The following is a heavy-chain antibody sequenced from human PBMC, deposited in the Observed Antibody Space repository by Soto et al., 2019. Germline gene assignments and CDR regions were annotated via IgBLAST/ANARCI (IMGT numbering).Heavy chain of an antibody. CDR1: GSTFTSYG. CDR3: AREENYYYGMDV. CDR2: ISAYNGNT. V-gene: IGHV1-18*01. Sequence: ASVKVSCKASGSTFTSYGISWVRQAPGQGLEWMGWISAYNGNTNYAQKFQGRVTITADKSTSTAYMELSSLRSEDTAVYYCAREENYYYGMDVWGQGTTVTVSS. J-gene: IGHJ6*02.